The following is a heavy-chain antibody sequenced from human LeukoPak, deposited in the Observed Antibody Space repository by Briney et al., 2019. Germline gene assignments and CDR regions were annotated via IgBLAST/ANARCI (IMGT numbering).Heavy chain of an antibody. Sequence: SEPLSLTCAVYGVSFSGYYWSWLRQPPGKGLEWFGEINHSGRTNYNPSLKTRVTITVDTSKKQFSLKLSSVTAADTAVYYCARGARYVFDYWGQGTLVTVSS. CDR3: ARGARYVFDY. V-gene: IGHV4-34*01. CDR1: GVSFSGYY. CDR2: INHSGRT. J-gene: IGHJ4*02. D-gene: IGHD1-1*01.